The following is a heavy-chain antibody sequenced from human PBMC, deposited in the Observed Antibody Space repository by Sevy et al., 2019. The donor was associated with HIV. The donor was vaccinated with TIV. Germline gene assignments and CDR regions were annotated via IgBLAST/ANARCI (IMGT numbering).Heavy chain of an antibody. CDR2: IWNDGRNK. CDR3: ARGGDFNDRSAKRDFDY. V-gene: IGHV3-33*01. J-gene: IGHJ4*02. CDR1: GFTFSNYG. D-gene: IGHD3-22*01. Sequence: GGSLRLSCAASGFTFSNYGMHWVRQAPGKGLEGVAVIWNDGRNKYYADSLKGRFTISRDNSKNTLYMQMNSLRVEDTAVYFCARGGDFNDRSAKRDFDYWGQGTLVTVSS.